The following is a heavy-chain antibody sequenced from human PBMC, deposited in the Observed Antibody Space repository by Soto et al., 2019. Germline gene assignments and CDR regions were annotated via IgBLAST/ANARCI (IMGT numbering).Heavy chain of an antibody. Sequence: SLKSSCKASGSTFSSYASSWLPQAPRQVLEWMGGIIPIFGTANYTQKFQGRVAMTAEKSTSTAYMAMSSMRSEDTAVDYCARTDFWSEYYGTGGFDPWGQGTLVHVSS. J-gene: IGHJ5*02. CDR1: GSTFSSYA. D-gene: IGHD3-3*01. V-gene: IGHV1-69*06. CDR3: ARTDFWSEYYGTGGFDP. CDR2: IIPIFGTA.